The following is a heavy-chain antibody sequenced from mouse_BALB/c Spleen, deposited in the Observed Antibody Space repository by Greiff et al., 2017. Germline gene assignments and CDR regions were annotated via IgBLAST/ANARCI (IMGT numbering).Heavy chain of an antibody. V-gene: IGHV1S81*02. CDR2: INPSNGRT. CDR3: ARSDSSGSYFDD. J-gene: IGHJ2*01. Sequence: QVHVKQSGAELVKPGASVKLSCKASGYTFTSYWMHWVKQRPGQGLEWIGEINPSNGRTNYNEKFKSKATLTVDKSSSTAYMQLSSLTSEDSAVYYGARSDSSGSYFDDWGQGTTLTVSS. CDR1: GYTFTSYW. D-gene: IGHD3-2*01.